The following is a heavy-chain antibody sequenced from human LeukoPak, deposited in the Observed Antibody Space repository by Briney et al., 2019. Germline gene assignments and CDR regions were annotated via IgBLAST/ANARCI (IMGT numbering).Heavy chain of an antibody. CDR3: ARGNGYYYYMDV. J-gene: IGHJ6*03. CDR2: IYYSGST. CDR1: GDSIRSTINY. D-gene: IGHD2-8*01. Sequence: SETLSLTCTVSGDSIRSTINYWGWIRQPPGKGLEWIGSIYYSGSTYYNPSLKSRVTISVDTSKNQFSLRLSSVTAADTAVYYCARGNGYYYYMDVWGKGTTVTVSS. V-gene: IGHV4-39*07.